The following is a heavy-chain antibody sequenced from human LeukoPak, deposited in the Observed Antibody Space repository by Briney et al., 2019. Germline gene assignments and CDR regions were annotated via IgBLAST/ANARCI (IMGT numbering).Heavy chain of an antibody. Sequence: GRSLRLSCAASGFTFSSYAMSWVRQAPGKGLEWVSAISGSGGSTYYADSVKGRFTISRDNSKNTLYLQMNSLRAEDTAVYYCASPYSNYILSDYWGQGTLVTVSS. J-gene: IGHJ4*02. D-gene: IGHD4-11*01. CDR3: ASPYSNYILSDY. CDR2: ISGSGGST. CDR1: GFTFSSYA. V-gene: IGHV3-23*01.